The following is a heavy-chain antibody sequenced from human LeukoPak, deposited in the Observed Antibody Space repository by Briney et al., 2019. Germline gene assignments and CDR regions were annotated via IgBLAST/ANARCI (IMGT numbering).Heavy chain of an antibody. D-gene: IGHD2-21*02. CDR1: GYTFTDYA. CDR2: INPGNGNT. CDR3: ARVTGTYCDY. Sequence: ASVKVSRKASGYTFTDYAMHWVRQAPGQRLEWMAWINPGNGNTKYSQKFQGRVTITRDTSANTTYMELSSLRSEDTAVYFCARVTGTYCDYWGQGTLVTVSS. J-gene: IGHJ4*02. V-gene: IGHV1-3*01.